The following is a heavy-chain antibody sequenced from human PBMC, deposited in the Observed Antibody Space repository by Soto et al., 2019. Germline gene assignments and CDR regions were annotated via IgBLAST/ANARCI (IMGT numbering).Heavy chain of an antibody. CDR3: ARDRRAILTGYLVYYGMDV. CDR1: GGSISSGGYY. D-gene: IGHD3-9*01. V-gene: IGHV4-31*01. Sequence: QVQLQESGPGLVKPSQTLSLTCTVSGGSISSGGYYWSWIRQHPGKGLEWIGYIYYSGSTYYNPSXXGLVTVSVDTXXNXFXXKLSSVTAADPAVYYCARDRRAILTGYLVYYGMDVWGQGTTVTVSS. J-gene: IGHJ6*02. CDR2: IYYSGST.